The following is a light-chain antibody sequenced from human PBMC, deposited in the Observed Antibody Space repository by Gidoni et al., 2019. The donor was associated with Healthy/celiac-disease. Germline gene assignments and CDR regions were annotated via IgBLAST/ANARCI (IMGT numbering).Light chain of an antibody. CDR1: SSDVGGYNH. CDR3: SSYTSSSTHVV. Sequence: QSALTQPASVSGSPGQPTTISCTGTSSDVGGYNHVSWYQQHPGKAPKLMISDVSNRPSGVSNRFSCSKSGNTASLTLSGLQAEDEADYYCSSYTSSSTHVVFGGGTKLTVL. CDR2: DVS. V-gene: IGLV2-14*01. J-gene: IGLJ2*01.